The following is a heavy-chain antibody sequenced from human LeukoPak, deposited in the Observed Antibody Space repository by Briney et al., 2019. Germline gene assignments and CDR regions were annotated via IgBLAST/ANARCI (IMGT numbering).Heavy chain of an antibody. Sequence: PGGSLRLSCEASGFTFSDYPMHWVRQAPGKGLQGVAAISKGGRDKYYADSVKGRSTISRDTSKNTVYLEMNSLSGEDAAVYYCVERGSDGRPYFFDYWGQGTLVTVSS. CDR2: ISKGGRDK. V-gene: IGHV3-30*18. D-gene: IGHD1-1*01. CDR3: VERGSDGRPYFFDY. J-gene: IGHJ4*02. CDR1: GFTFSDYP.